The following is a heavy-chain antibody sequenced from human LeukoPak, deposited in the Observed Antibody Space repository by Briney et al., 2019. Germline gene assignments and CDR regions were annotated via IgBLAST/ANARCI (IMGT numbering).Heavy chain of an antibody. CDR3: ARHQRASQYYFDY. CDR1: GFTFSRHS. V-gene: IGHV3-48*01. J-gene: IGHJ4*02. Sequence: GGSLRLSCAVSGFTFSRHSMSWVRQAPGRGLEWVSFMSDDTTNIYYADSVRGRFTISRDNAGNSLFLQMNSPRAEDTAVYYCARHQRASQYYFDYWGQGILVTVSS. CDR2: MSDDTTNI.